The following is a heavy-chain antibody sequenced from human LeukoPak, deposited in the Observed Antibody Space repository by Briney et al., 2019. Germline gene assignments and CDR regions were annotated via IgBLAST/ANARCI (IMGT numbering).Heavy chain of an antibody. CDR3: ARDPPPYGSIDY. CDR1: GFTFSSYA. D-gene: IGHD3-10*01. J-gene: IGHJ4*02. CDR2: ISYDGSNK. Sequence: PGGSLRLSCAASGFTFSSYAMHWVRQAPGKGLEGVAVISYDGSNKYYADSVKGRFTISRDNSKNTLYLQMNSLRAEDTAVYYCARDPPPYGSIDYWGQGTLVTVSS. V-gene: IGHV3-30*04.